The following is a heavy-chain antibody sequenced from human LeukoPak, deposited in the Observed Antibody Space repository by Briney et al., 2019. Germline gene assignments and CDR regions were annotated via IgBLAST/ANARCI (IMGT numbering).Heavy chain of an antibody. CDR1: GFTFSSYW. CDR3: ARVYCSGGSCYATYYYYGMDV. Sequence: GGSLRLSCAASGFTFSSYWMHWVRHAPGKGLVWVSRINSDGSSTSYADSVKGRFTISRDNAKNTLYLQMNSLRAEDTAVYYCARVYCSGGSCYATYYYYGMDVWGQGTTVTVSS. CDR2: INSDGSST. J-gene: IGHJ6*02. D-gene: IGHD2-15*01. V-gene: IGHV3-74*01.